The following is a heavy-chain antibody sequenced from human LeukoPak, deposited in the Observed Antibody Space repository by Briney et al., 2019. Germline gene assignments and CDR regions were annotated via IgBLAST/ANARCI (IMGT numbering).Heavy chain of an antibody. CDR3: ARHDGMVLRV. J-gene: IGHJ4*02. CDR2: INPNSGDT. Sequence: ASVKVSCKASGYTFTGPYIHWVRQAPGQGFEWMGWINPNSGDTNYAQKFQGRVTMTRDTSISTAYMEVSRLRFDDTAVYYCARHDGMVLRVWGQGTLVTVSS. CDR1: GYTFTGPY. V-gene: IGHV1-2*02. D-gene: IGHD3-3*01.